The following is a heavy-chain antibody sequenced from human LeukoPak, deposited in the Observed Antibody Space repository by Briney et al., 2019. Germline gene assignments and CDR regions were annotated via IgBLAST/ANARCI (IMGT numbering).Heavy chain of an antibody. J-gene: IGHJ4*02. CDR2: LYYSGST. CDR1: GGSIISSTYY. Sequence: RASETLSLTCTVSGGSIISSTYYWGWIRQPPGKGLVWIGNLYYSGSTYYNPSLKSRVTISVDTSKNQFSLKLSSVTAADTAVYYCARQAISGYDPPPFDSWGQGTLATVSS. V-gene: IGHV4-39*01. CDR3: ARQAISGYDPPPFDS. D-gene: IGHD5-12*01.